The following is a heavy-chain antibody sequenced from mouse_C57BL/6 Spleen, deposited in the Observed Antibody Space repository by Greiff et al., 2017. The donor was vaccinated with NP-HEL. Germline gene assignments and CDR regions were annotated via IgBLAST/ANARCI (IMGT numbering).Heavy chain of an antibody. CDR3: ARTVVGLDWYFDV. D-gene: IGHD1-1*01. CDR1: GYTFTDHT. V-gene: IGHV1-78*01. J-gene: IGHJ1*03. Sequence: QVQLQQSDAELVKPGASVKISCKVSGYTFTDHTIHWLKQRPEQGLEWIGYIYPRDGSTKYNEKFKGTATLTADKSSSTAYMQLNSLTSEDSAVYFCARTVVGLDWYFDVWGTGTTVTVSS. CDR2: IYPRDGST.